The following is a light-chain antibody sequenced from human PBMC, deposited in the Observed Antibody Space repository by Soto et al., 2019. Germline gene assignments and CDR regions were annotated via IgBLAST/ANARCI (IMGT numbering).Light chain of an antibody. CDR1: SSNIGAGYD. CDR2: GNS. CDR3: QSYDSSLSGLYV. J-gene: IGLJ1*01. V-gene: IGLV1-40*01. Sequence: QSVLTQPPSXXXXXXXXXXXXCTGSSSNIGAGYDVHWYQQLPGTAPKLLIYGNSNRPSGVPDRFSGSKSGTSASLAITGLQAEDEADYYCQSYDSSLSGLYVFGTGTKVTVL.